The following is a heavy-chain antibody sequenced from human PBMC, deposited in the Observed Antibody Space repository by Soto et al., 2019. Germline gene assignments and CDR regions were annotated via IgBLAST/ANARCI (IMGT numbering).Heavy chain of an antibody. CDR1: GGTFSSYA. CDR3: ARLGGMSGYDLGDYYGMDV. CDR2: IIPIFGTA. J-gene: IGHJ6*02. Sequence: QVQLVQSGAEVKKPGSSVKVSCKASGGTFSSYAISWVRQAPGQGLEWMGGIIPIFGTANYAQKFQGRVTITADETTSTAYMELSSLRTEDTAVYCCARLGGMSGYDLGDYYGMDVWGQGTTVTVSS. D-gene: IGHD5-12*01. V-gene: IGHV1-69*01.